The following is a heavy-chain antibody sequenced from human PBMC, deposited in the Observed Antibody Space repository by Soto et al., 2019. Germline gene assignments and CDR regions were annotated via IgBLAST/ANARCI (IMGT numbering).Heavy chain of an antibody. Sequence: EVQLVESGGGLIQPGGSLRLSCAASGFTVSSNYMSWVRQAPGKGLEWVSVIYSGGSTYCADSVNGRFTISRDNSKLPRYLQMNRLRPQDTAVYYCARDQGWYANWGQGTLVSVSS. CDR2: IYSGGST. V-gene: IGHV3-53*01. J-gene: IGHJ4*02. CDR1: GFTVSSNY. D-gene: IGHD2-8*01. CDR3: ARDQGWYAN.